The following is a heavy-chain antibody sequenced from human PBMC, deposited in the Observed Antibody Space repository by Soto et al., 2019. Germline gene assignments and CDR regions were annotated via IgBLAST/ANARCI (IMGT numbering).Heavy chain of an antibody. V-gene: IGHV4-59*08. Sequence: QVQLQESGPGLVKPSETLSLTCTVSGGSISSYYWSWIRQPPGKGLEWIGYIYYSGSTNYNPSLKSRLTISVDTSKNQYSLKLSSVTASDTAVYYCARRHGSCFYYWGQGTLVTVSS. CDR1: GGSISSYY. CDR2: IYYSGST. CDR3: ARRHGSCFYY. J-gene: IGHJ4*02.